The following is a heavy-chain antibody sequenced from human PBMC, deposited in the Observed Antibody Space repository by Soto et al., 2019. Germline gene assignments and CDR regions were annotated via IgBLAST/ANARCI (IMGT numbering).Heavy chain of an antibody. J-gene: IGHJ4*02. CDR2: ISAYNGNT. D-gene: IGHD3-9*01. CDR3: ARDHRRYFDWLFRRAGSGLFDY. Sequence: ASVKVSCKASGYTFTSYGISWVRQAPGQGLEWMGWISAYNGNTNYAQKLQGRVTMTTDTSTSTAYMELRSLRSDDTAVYYCARDHRRYFDWLFRRAGSGLFDYWGQGTLVTVSS. V-gene: IGHV1-18*01. CDR1: GYTFTSYG.